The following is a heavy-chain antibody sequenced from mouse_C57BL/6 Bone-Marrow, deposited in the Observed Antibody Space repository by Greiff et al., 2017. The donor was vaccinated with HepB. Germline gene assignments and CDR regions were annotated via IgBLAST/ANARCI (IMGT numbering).Heavy chain of an antibody. Sequence: EVKLQESGAGLVKPGGSLKLSCAASGFTFSSYAMSWVRQTPEKRLEWVAYISSGGDYIYYADTVKGRFTISRDNARNTLYLQMSSLKSEDTAMYYCTRALGPFDYWGQGTTLTVSS. CDR1: GFTFSSYA. J-gene: IGHJ2*01. CDR3: TRALGPFDY. CDR2: ISSGGDYI. V-gene: IGHV5-9-1*02.